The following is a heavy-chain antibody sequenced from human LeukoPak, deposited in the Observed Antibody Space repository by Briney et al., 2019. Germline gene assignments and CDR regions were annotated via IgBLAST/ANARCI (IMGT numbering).Heavy chain of an antibody. J-gene: IGHJ4*02. CDR1: GFTFSSYW. Sequence: PGGSLRLSCVTSGFTFSSYWMSWVRQAPGKGLEWEATIKEDGSEKYYVDSVKGRFTISRDNAKNTLYLQMNSLRAEDTAVYYCARDRSRCFYWGQGTLVTVSS. CDR2: IKEDGSEK. CDR3: ARDRSRCFY. V-gene: IGHV3-7*01. D-gene: IGHD4/OR15-4a*01.